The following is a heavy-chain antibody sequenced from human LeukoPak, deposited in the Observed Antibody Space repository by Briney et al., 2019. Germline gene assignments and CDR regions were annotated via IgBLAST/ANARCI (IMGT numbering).Heavy chain of an antibody. Sequence: GGSLRLSCAVSGFSVSGYWMTWVRQAPGKGLEWVANIKQDGSEKNYVDSVKGRFTISRDNAENSLFLQMNNLRAEDTAVYYCAKEIDGFDVWGQGTLVTVSS. V-gene: IGHV3-7*04. CDR3: AKEIDGFDV. CDR1: GFSVSGYW. CDR2: IKQDGSEK. J-gene: IGHJ3*01.